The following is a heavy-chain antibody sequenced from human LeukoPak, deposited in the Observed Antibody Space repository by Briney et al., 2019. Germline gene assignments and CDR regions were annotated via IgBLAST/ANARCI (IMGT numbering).Heavy chain of an antibody. Sequence: GEALKISYKGAGYSFTSYWIGWVRQMPGKGVEWMGIIYPGDSDTRDSPSFQGQVTISADKSISTAYLQWSSLKASDTAMYYCARRNLGYFDYWGQGTLVTVSS. CDR1: GYSFTSYW. D-gene: IGHD7-27*01. V-gene: IGHV5-51*01. J-gene: IGHJ4*02. CDR3: ARRNLGYFDY. CDR2: IYPGDSDT.